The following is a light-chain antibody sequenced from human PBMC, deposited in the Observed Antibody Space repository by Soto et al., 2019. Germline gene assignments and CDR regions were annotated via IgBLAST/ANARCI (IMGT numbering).Light chain of an antibody. CDR1: QSINNY. CDR3: QQFNNWPLT. V-gene: IGKV3-15*01. CDR2: GTS. J-gene: IGKJ4*01. Sequence: EIVMTQSPATLSVSPGERATLSCRASQSINNYLAWYQQKPGQAPRLLIDGTSTRATGIPARFSGSGSGTEFTLTISSLQSEDFAVYYCQQFNNWPLTFGGGTRVEIE.